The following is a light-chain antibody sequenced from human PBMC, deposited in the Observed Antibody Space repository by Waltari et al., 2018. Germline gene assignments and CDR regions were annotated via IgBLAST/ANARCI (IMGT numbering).Light chain of an antibody. CDR2: AAS. V-gene: IGKV1-39*01. Sequence: DIQMTQSPSSLSASVGDRITITCRASQSISTSLTWYQQKPGTAPKPLIYAASSLQSGVPARFSGSGSGTDFTLTISSLQPEDFATYYCQQSFSTPYTFGQGTKLEIK. CDR3: QQSFSTPYT. J-gene: IGKJ2*01. CDR1: QSISTS.